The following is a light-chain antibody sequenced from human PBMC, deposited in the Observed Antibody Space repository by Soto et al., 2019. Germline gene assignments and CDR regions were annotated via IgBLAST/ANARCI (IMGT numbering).Light chain of an antibody. Sequence: QSVLTQPASVSGSPGQSITISCTGTSSDVGAYDFVSWYQHYPGKAPKLVTFDVTHRPPGISDRFSGSKSVNTASLTISGLQAEDEAFYYCSSYTTRSTLVFGGGNKLTVL. J-gene: IGLJ2*01. V-gene: IGLV2-14*01. CDR2: DVT. CDR3: SSYTTRSTLV. CDR1: SSDVGAYDF.